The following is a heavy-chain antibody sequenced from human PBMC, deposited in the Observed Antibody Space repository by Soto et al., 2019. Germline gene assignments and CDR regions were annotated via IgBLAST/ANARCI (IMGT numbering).Heavy chain of an antibody. CDR2: ISSNGGST. Sequence: EVQLVESGGGLVQPGGSLRLSCAASGFTFSSYAMHWVRQAPGKGLEYVSAISSNGGSTYYANSVKGRFTISRDNSKNSLYLQMGSLRAEGMSVYYCARDSGSGSYYVYFQHWGQGTLVTVSS. CDR1: GFTFSSYA. CDR3: ARDSGSGSYYVYFQH. V-gene: IGHV3-64*01. D-gene: IGHD1-26*01. J-gene: IGHJ1*01.